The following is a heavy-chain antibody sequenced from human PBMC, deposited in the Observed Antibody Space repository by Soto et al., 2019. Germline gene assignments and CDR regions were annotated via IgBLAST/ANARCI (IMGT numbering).Heavy chain of an antibody. V-gene: IGHV3-21*04. D-gene: IGHD2-15*01. Sequence: PGGSLRLSCAASGFTFSSYIMNWVRQAPGKGLEWVSSISSSSSYIYYADSVKGRFTISRDNAKNSLYLQMSSLRSEDTAVYYCARGSFYHDTSGPYYFDLWGQGTLVTVSS. J-gene: IGHJ4*02. CDR1: GFTFSSYI. CDR3: ARGSFYHDTSGPYYFDL. CDR2: ISSSSSYI.